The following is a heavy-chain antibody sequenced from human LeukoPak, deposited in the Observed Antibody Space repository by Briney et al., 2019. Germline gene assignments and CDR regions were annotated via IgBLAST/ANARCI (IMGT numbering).Heavy chain of an antibody. D-gene: IGHD3-22*01. V-gene: IGHV3-30-3*01. J-gene: IGHJ3*02. CDR1: GFTFSSYA. CDR2: ISYDGSNK. CDR3: ARERVKLGYCNDAFDI. Sequence: PGGSLRLSCAASGFTFSSYAMHWVRQAPGKGLEWVAVISYDGSNKYYADSVKGRFTISRDNSKNTLYLQMNSLRAEDTAVYYCARERVKLGYCNDAFDIWGQGTMVTVSS.